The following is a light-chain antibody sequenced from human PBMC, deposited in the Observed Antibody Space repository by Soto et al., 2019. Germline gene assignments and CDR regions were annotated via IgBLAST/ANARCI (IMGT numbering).Light chain of an antibody. CDR2: DAS. CDR1: QSVSSY. J-gene: IGKJ4*01. V-gene: IGKV3-11*01. Sequence: EIVLTQSPATLSLSPGERATLSCRASQSVSSYLAWYQQKPGQAPRLLIYDASNRATGIPARFSGSGSGTDFTLTISSLEPEDFAVYYCQQYGSPALTFGGGTKV. CDR3: QQYGSPALT.